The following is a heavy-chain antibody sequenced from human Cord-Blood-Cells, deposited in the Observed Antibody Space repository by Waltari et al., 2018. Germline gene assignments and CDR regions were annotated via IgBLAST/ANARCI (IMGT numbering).Heavy chain of an antibody. CDR3: ARPAGYSSGWYDY. D-gene: IGHD6-19*01. CDR2: SIPILGIA. V-gene: IGHV1-69*04. Sequence: QVQLVQSGAEVKKPGSSVKVSCKASGGTFSSYAISWVRQAPGQGLEWMGGSIPILGIANYAQKFQGRVTITADESTSTAYMGLSSLGSEDTAVYYCARPAGYSSGWYDYWGQGTLVTVSS. CDR1: GGTFSSYA. J-gene: IGHJ4*02.